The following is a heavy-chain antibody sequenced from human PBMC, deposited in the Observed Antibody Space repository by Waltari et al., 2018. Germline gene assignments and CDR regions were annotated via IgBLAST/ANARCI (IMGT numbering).Heavy chain of an antibody. V-gene: IGHV3-74*01. CDR1: GFSFGDSW. CDR2: INIDGGYF. J-gene: IGHJ4*02. D-gene: IGHD5-18*01. Sequence: EVQLVESGGGLVQPGGSLRLSCAAYGFSFGDSWMHWVRQVPGKGLEWVARINIDGGYFSYTDSVKGRFTISRDNAKNTVFLQLNSVRAEDTAVYYCARKGGRGYPYGPFYYDYWGQGTLVTVSS. CDR3: ARKGGRGYPYGPFYYDY.